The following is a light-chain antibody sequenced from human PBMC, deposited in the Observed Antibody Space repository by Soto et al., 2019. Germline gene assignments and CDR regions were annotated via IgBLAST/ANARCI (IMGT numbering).Light chain of an antibody. V-gene: IGKV1-5*03. CDR3: QQYNNYPRT. CDR2: KAS. J-gene: IGKJ1*01. Sequence: DIQMTQSPSTLSASVGDRVTITCRASQSISSWLAWYQQKPGKAPNLLIYKASSLESGVPSRFSGSGSGTDFTLTISSLQPDDFATYYCQQYNNYPRTFGQGTKVDI. CDR1: QSISSW.